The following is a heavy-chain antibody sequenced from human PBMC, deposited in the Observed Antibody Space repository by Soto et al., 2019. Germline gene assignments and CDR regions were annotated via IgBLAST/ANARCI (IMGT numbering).Heavy chain of an antibody. CDR2: ISSSSSTI. J-gene: IGHJ6*02. V-gene: IGHV3-48*01. CDR1: GFTFSSYS. Sequence: GGSLRLSCAASGFTFSSYSMNWVRQAPGKGLEWVSHISSSSSTIYYADSVKGRFTISRDNAKNSLYLQMNSLRAEDTAVYYCARFYYDSSGYLPSPYYYYYGMDVWGQGTTVTVSS. D-gene: IGHD3-22*01. CDR3: ARFYYDSSGYLPSPYYYYYGMDV.